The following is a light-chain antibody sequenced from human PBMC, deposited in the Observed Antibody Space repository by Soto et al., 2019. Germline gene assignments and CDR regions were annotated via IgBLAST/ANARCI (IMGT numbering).Light chain of an antibody. Sequence: DIQMTQSPSSLSASVGDRVTITCQASQDISNYLNWYQQKPGKAPKLLIYDASNLETGVPSRFSGSGSGTDFTFTISSLQPEDFATYSCQQSYDTPFTFGPGTKVDIK. V-gene: IGKV1-33*01. CDR3: QQSYDTPFT. J-gene: IGKJ3*01. CDR2: DAS. CDR1: QDISNY.